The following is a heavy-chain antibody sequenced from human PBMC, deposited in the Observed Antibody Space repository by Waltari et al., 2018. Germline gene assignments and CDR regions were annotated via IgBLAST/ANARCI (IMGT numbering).Heavy chain of an antibody. D-gene: IGHD3-22*01. J-gene: IGHJ4*02. Sequence: QVQLQESGPGLVKPSETLSLTCTVSGGSISSHYWSWIRQPPGKGLEWIGYIYYSGSTNYSPSLKSRVTISVETSKNQFSLKLSSVTAADTAVYYCARDRASEYYDSSGYFDYWGQGTLVTVSS. CDR1: GGSISSHY. V-gene: IGHV4-59*11. CDR2: IYYSGST. CDR3: ARDRASEYYDSSGYFDY.